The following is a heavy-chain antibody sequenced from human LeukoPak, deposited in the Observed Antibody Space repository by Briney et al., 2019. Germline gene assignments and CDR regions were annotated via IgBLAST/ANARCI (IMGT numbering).Heavy chain of an antibody. CDR3: ARGRLARNWFDP. CDR2: INHGGST. V-gene: IGHV4-34*01. CDR1: GGPFTGYY. Sequence: SETLSLTCAVSGGPFTGYYWNWIRQPPGKGLEWIGEINHGGSTTYNPSLKSRVTMSIDTSKNQFSLNLISVTAADTAVYYCARGRLARNWFDPWGQGTLVTVSS. J-gene: IGHJ5*02.